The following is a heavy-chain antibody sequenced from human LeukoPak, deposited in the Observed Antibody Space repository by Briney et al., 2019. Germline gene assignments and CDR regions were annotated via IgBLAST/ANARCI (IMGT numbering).Heavy chain of an antibody. CDR2: IYYSGST. D-gene: IGHD4-17*01. CDR1: GGSISSRGYY. Sequence: SETLSLTCTVSGGSISSRGYYWSWIRRPPGKGLEWIGSIYYSGSTYYNPSLKSRVTISVDTSKNQFSLGLRPVTAADTAVYYCARLDSGDYFFDYWGQGTLVTVSS. CDR3: ARLDSGDYFFDY. J-gene: IGHJ4*02. V-gene: IGHV4-39*01.